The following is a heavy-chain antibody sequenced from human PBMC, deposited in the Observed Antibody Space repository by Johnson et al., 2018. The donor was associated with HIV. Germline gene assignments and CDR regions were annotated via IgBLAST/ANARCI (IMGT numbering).Heavy chain of an antibody. CDR1: GFSFSSYL. D-gene: IGHD5-12*01. J-gene: IGHJ3*02. V-gene: IGHV3-20*04. CDR2: ISSNSDST. CDR3: ARGGGYSGYDRGGRAFDI. Sequence: VQLVESGGGVVRPGGCLRLSCAASGFSFSSYLMDWVRQAPGKGLAYVAGISSNSDSTYYSDSVKGRFTISRDNAKNSLYLQMNSLSAEDTALYYCARGGGYSGYDRGGRAFDIWGQGTMVTVSS.